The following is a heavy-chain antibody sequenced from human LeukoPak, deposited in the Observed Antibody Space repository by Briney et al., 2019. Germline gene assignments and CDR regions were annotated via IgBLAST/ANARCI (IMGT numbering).Heavy chain of an antibody. CDR2: IYYSGST. Sequence: SETLSLTCTVSGGSISSGNSYWGWIRQPPGKGLEWIGSIYYSGSTYYTPSLKSRVTISVDTSKNQFSLKLSSVTAADTAIYYCARTWIQLFTPDFDLWGQGTLVTVSS. V-gene: IGHV4-39*01. D-gene: IGHD5-18*01. CDR1: GGSISSGNSY. J-gene: IGHJ4*02. CDR3: ARTWIQLFTPDFDL.